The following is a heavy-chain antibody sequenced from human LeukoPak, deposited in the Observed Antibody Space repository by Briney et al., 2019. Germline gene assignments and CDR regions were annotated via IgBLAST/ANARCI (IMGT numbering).Heavy chain of an antibody. J-gene: IGHJ4*02. CDR1: GFTFSSYA. D-gene: IGHD3-10*01. Sequence: GGSLRLSCAASGFTFSSYAMSWVRQAPGKGREWVSAISGSGGSTYYADSVKGRFTISRDNSKNTLYLQMNSLRAEDTAVYYCAKGVVVRGYYFDYWGQGTLVTVSS. V-gene: IGHV3-23*01. CDR2: ISGSGGST. CDR3: AKGVVVRGYYFDY.